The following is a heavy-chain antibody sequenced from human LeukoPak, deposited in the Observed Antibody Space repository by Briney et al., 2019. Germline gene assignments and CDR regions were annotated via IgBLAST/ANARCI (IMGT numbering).Heavy chain of an antibody. CDR3: ARGDTAMVRLYYYYYMDV. V-gene: IGHV3-48*04. J-gene: IGHJ6*03. CDR2: ISSSGSTI. D-gene: IGHD5-18*01. Sequence: GGSLRLSCAASGFTFSSYSMNWVRQAPGKGLEWVSYISSSGSTIYYADSVKGRFTISRDNAKNSLYLQMNSLRAEDTAVYYCARGDTAMVRLYYYYYMDVWGKGTTVTISS. CDR1: GFTFSSYS.